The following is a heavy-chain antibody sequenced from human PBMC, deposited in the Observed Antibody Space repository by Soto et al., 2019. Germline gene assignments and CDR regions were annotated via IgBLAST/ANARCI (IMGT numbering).Heavy chain of an antibody. CDR1: GYTFTSYY. V-gene: IGHV1-46*01. CDR2: INPSGGST. Sequence: QVQLVQSGAEVKKPGASVKVSCKASGYTFTSYYMHWVRQAPGQGLEWMGIINPSGGSTSYAQKFQGRVTMTRDTSTSTVYMELSSLRSEDTAVYYCARDVTIFGVVILSWFDPWGQGTLVTVSS. D-gene: IGHD3-3*01. J-gene: IGHJ5*02. CDR3: ARDVTIFGVVILSWFDP.